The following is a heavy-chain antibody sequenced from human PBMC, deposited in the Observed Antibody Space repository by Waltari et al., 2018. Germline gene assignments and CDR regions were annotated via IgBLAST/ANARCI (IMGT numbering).Heavy chain of an antibody. CDR3: VILNFRWADVVGPTVDY. CDR2: IIPYGRST. J-gene: IGHJ4*02. CDR1: GFTFSSCW. Sequence: EVQLVESGGGLVQPGGSLRLSCAASGFTFSSCWMHWVRQAPGKGLVWVSRIIPYGRSTNYADSVKCRFTISRDNAKNTLFLQLNSLRAEYTSIYYCVILNFRWADVVGPTVDYWGQGSLVTVSS. V-gene: IGHV3-74*01. D-gene: IGHD1-26*01.